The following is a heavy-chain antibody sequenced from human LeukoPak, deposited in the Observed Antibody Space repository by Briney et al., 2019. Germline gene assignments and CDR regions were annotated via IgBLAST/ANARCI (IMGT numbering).Heavy chain of an antibody. D-gene: IGHD4-23*01. CDR3: ARHNNYGANSMSFDS. Sequence: KSSETLSLTCTVSGGSISSYYWSWIRQPPGKGLEWIGYIYYSGSTNYNPSLKSRVTISVDTSKNQFSLKLSSVTAADTAVYYCARHNNYGANSMSFDSWGQGTLVTVSS. CDR1: GGSISSYY. CDR2: IYYSGST. V-gene: IGHV4-59*08. J-gene: IGHJ4*02.